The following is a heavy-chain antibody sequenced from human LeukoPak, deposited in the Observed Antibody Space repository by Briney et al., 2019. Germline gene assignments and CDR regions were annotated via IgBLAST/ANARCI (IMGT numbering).Heavy chain of an antibody. D-gene: IGHD3-3*01. Sequence: GGSLRLSCAASGFTFSSYSMNWVRQAPGKGLEWVSSISSSSSYIYYADSVKGRFTISRDNAKNSLYPQMNSLRAEDTAVYYCARQGPQYYDFWSGYYTGIDYWGQGTLVTVSS. J-gene: IGHJ4*02. CDR2: ISSSSSYI. CDR3: ARQGPQYYDFWSGYYTGIDY. V-gene: IGHV3-21*01. CDR1: GFTFSSYS.